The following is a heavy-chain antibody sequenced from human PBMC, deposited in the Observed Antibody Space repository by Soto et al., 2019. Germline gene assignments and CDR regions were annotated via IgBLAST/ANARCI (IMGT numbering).Heavy chain of an antibody. CDR3: ARQLDDYYYYMDV. V-gene: IGHV4-59*08. D-gene: IGHD1-1*01. CDR1: GGSISSYY. J-gene: IGHJ6*03. CDR2: IYYSGST. Sequence: SETLSLTCTVSGGSISSYYWSWIRQPPGKGLEWIGYIYYSGSTNYNPSLKSRVTISVDTSKNQFSLKLSSVTAADTAVYYCARQLDDYYYYMDVWGKGTTVTVSS.